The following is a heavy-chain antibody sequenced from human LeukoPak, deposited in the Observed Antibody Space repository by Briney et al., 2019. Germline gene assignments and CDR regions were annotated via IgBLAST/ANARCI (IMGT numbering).Heavy chain of an antibody. Sequence: GGSLRLSCAASGFTVSSHYMSWVRQAPGKGLEWVSVIYSGGNTYYADSVKGRFTISRDNSKNTLYLQMNSLGTEDTAVYYCATSYGSGSYGHWGQGTLVTVSS. V-gene: IGHV3-53*01. CDR1: GFTVSSHY. CDR2: IYSGGNT. J-gene: IGHJ4*02. D-gene: IGHD3-10*01. CDR3: ATSYGSGSYGH.